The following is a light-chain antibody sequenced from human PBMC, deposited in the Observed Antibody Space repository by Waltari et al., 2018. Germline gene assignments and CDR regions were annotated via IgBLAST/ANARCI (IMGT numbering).Light chain of an antibody. CDR2: EVS. J-gene: IGLJ3*02. CDR1: SSDVGSYNL. Sequence: QSALTQPASVSGSPGQSITISCTGTSSDVGSYNLVSWYQQHPGKAPNLMICEVSKRPAGVSNRFSGSKSGNTASLTSSGLQAEDEADYYCCSYAGSNTWVFGGGTKLTVL. V-gene: IGLV2-23*02. CDR3: CSYAGSNTWV.